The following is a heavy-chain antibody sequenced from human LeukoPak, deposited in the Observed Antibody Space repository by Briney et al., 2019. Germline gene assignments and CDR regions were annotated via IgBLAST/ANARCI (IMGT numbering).Heavy chain of an antibody. CDR3: ARPTGSSSWYGLSPLFDH. V-gene: IGHV1-2*02. Sequence: GASVKVSCKASGYTFTGYYMHWVRQAPGQGLEWMGWINPNSGGTNYAQKFQGRVTMTRDTSISTAYMELSRLRSDDTAVYYCARPTGSSSWYGLSPLFDHWGQGTLVTVSS. CDR1: GYTFTGYY. D-gene: IGHD6-13*01. J-gene: IGHJ4*02. CDR2: INPNSGGT.